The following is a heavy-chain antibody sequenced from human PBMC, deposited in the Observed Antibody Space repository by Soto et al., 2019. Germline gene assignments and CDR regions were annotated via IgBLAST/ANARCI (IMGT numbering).Heavy chain of an antibody. CDR3: ARGEGRRYYGSGSSPHWFAP. J-gene: IGHJ5*02. CDR1: GGSISSGDYY. Sequence: QVQLQESGPGLVKPSQTLSLTCTVSGGSISSGDYYWSWIRQPPGKGLEWIGYIYYSGSTYYNPSLKSRVTMSVDTSKNQLALKLSSVTAADTAVYYCARGEGRRYYGSGSSPHWFAPWGQGTLVTVSS. CDR2: IYYSGST. D-gene: IGHD3-10*01. V-gene: IGHV4-30-4*01.